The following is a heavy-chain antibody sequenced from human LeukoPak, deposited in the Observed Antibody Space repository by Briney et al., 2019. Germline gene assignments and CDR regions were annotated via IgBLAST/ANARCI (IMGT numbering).Heavy chain of an antibody. D-gene: IGHD6-19*01. CDR3: ARVPWGYSSGWYVDY. J-gene: IGHJ4*02. CDR1: GFTFSSYS. Sequence: GGSLRLSCAASGFTFSSYSMNWVRQAPGKGLEWVSSISSSSSYIYHADSAKGRFTISRDNAKNSLYLQMNSLRAEDTAVYYCARVPWGYSSGWYVDYWGRGTLVTVSS. CDR2: ISSSSSYI. V-gene: IGHV3-21*01.